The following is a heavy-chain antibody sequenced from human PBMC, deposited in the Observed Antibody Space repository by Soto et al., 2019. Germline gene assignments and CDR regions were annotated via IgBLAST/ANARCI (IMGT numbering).Heavy chain of an antibody. CDR1: GFTFSSYA. CDR2: ISYDGSNK. Sequence: QVQLVESGGGVVQPGRSLRLSCAASGFTFSSYAMHWVRQAPGKGLEWVAVISYDGSNKYYADSVKGRFTISRDNSKNTLYLQMNSLRAEDTAVYYCASGPVLLWFGELGFGSGRGQGTLVTVSS. D-gene: IGHD3-10*01. CDR3: ASGPVLLWFGELGFGSG. V-gene: IGHV3-30-3*01. J-gene: IGHJ4*02.